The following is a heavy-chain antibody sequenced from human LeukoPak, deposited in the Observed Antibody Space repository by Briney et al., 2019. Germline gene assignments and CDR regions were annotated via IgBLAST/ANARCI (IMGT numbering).Heavy chain of an antibody. D-gene: IGHD3-3*01. V-gene: IGHV3-21*01. Sequence: GGSLRLSCAASGFTFSSYSMNWVRQAPGKGLEGVSSISNSISYTYYADSVKGRFTISRDNAKKSLYLQMNRLRAEDTAVYYCARGTTVLRFLEWLNYFDYWGQGTLVTVSS. J-gene: IGHJ4*02. CDR3: ARGTTVLRFLEWLNYFDY. CDR2: ISNSISYT. CDR1: GFTFSSYS.